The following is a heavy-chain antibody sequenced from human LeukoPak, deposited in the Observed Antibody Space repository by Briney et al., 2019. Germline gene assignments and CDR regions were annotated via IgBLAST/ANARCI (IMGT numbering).Heavy chain of an antibody. D-gene: IGHD2-2*01. Sequence: SKTLSLTCAVSGYSISSGYYWGWIRQPPGKGLEWIGSIYHSGSTYYNPSLKSRVTISVGTSKNQFSLKLSSVTAADTAVYYCARQVPRDIVVVPARPFDPWGQGTLVTVSS. CDR3: ARQVPRDIVVVPARPFDP. V-gene: IGHV4-38-2*01. CDR1: GYSISSGYY. J-gene: IGHJ5*02. CDR2: IYHSGST.